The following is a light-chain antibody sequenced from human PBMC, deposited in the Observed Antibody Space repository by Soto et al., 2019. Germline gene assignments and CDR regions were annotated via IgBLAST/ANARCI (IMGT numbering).Light chain of an antibody. J-gene: IGKJ5*01. CDR2: SAS. Sequence: DIQMTQSPSSLSASVGDRITITCRASQDISNYLAWYQQKPGKVPKLLIYSASTLQSGVPSRFSGSGSGTDFTLTISSLQPEDVATYFCQKYNSARTFGQGTRLEL. CDR3: QKYNSART. V-gene: IGKV1-27*01. CDR1: QDISNY.